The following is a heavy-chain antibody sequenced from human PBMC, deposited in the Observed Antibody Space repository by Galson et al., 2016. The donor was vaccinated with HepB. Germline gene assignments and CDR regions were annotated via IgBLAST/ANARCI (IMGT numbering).Heavy chain of an antibody. V-gene: IGHV4-39*07. Sequence: SETLSLTCTVSGGSISSTSHYWGWIRQPPGKGLEWIGTIYYVGNTYYNPSLKSRVTISVDTSKKQFSLNLSSVTAADTAVYYCARDSEPGKYGSGSGSFDYWGLGTLVTVSS. CDR2: IYYVGNT. J-gene: IGHJ4*02. CDR3: ARDSEPGKYGSGSGSFDY. CDR1: GGSISSTSHY. D-gene: IGHD3-10*01.